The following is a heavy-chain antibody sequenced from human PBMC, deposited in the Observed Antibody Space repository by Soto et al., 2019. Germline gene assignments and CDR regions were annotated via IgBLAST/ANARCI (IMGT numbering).Heavy chain of an antibody. V-gene: IGHV1-18*01. Sequence: GASVKVSCKSSGYPFTHYGITWVRQAPGQGLEWMGWISPFNGNTNYGQTLQGRVTLTTDTSTSTVYMELRSLRPDDTAVYYRARDQSFDRSYYYGIDVWGQGTTVTLSS. CDR3: ARDQSFDRSYYYGIDV. D-gene: IGHD3-10*01. CDR2: ISPFNGNT. CDR1: GYPFTHYG. J-gene: IGHJ6*02.